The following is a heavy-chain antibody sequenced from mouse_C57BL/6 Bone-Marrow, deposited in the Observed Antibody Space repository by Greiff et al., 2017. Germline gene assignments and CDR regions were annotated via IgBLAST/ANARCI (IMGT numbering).Heavy chain of an antibody. V-gene: IGHV5-16*01. D-gene: IGHD2-5*01. Sequence: EVQLMESEGGLVQPGSSMKLSCTASGFTFSDYYMAWVRQVPEKGLEWVANINYDGSSTYYLDSLKSRFIISRDNAKNILYLQMSSLKSEDTATYYCARAPYSNYFDYWGQGTTLTVSS. CDR3: ARAPYSNYFDY. CDR1: GFTFSDYY. CDR2: INYDGSST. J-gene: IGHJ2*01.